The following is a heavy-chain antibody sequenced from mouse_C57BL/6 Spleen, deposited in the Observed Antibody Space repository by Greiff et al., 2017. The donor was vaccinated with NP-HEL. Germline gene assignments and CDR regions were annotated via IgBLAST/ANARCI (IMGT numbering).Heavy chain of an antibody. V-gene: IGHV1-52*01. J-gene: IGHJ3*01. CDR1: GYTFTSYW. Sequence: QVQLQQPGAELVRPGSSVKPSCKASGYTFTSYWMHWVKQRPIQGLEWIGNIDPSDSETHYNQKFKDKATLTVDKSSSTVYMELSRLTSEDSAVYFCARHEEDYDYPAWFAYWGQGTLVTVSA. CDR2: IDPSDSET. D-gene: IGHD2-4*01. CDR3: ARHEEDYDYPAWFAY.